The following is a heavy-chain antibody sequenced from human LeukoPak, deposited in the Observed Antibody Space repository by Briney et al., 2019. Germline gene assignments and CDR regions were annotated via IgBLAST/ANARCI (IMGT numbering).Heavy chain of an antibody. CDR3: ARGHRPYTSDCLFDS. J-gene: IGHJ4*02. CDR1: GFTFSTYT. D-gene: IGHD6-25*01. Sequence: PGGSLRLSCAASGFTFSTYTMHWVRQAPGKGLEWVAVIAYDGSYKYYTESVRGRFTFSRDNSKNTLYLQMSSLRAEDTAVYYCARGHRPYTSDCLFDSWGQGTLVTVSS. V-gene: IGHV3-30*04. CDR2: IAYDGSYK.